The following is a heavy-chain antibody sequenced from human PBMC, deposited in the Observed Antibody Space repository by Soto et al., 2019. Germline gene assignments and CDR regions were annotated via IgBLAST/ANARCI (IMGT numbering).Heavy chain of an antibody. CDR1: GYIFTNFY. CDR3: TRGLASGDY. D-gene: IGHD6-6*01. V-gene: IGHV1-46*03. J-gene: IGHJ4*02. CDR2: INTNGGST. Sequence: QVQLVQPGAEVKKPGASVKFSCKASGYIFTNFYIHWVRQAPGQGLEWIVIINTNGGSTNYAQNFQGRVTMTRDTSTSTVYMDLSSLRSEDTAVYYCTRGLASGDYWGQGTLITVSS.